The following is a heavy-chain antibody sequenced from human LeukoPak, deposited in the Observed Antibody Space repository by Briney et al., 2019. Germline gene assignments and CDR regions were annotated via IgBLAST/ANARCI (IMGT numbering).Heavy chain of an antibody. V-gene: IGHV4-4*09. D-gene: IGHD1-26*01. Sequence: PSETLSLTCTVSGASISNYYWSWIRQTPEKGLEWMGHIHSSGGSSYYPSLKSRLTLSIDTSRNQLSLELPSVTAADTAVYFCARLGGYHDFWGQGALVTVSS. CDR2: IHSSGGS. CDR3: ARLGGYHDF. J-gene: IGHJ4*02. CDR1: GASISNYY.